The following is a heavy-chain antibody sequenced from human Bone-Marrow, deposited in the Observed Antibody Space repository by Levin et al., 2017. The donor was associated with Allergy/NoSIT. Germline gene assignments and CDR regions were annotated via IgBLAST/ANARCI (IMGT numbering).Heavy chain of an antibody. CDR1: GFTFSTYA. CDR2: ILNTAGNT. D-gene: IGHD3/OR15-3a*01. V-gene: IGHV3-23*01. CDR3: AKVPTVVTIFGLREIDS. Sequence: SGGSLRLSCAASGFTFSTYAMTWVRQAPGKGLEWVSSILNTAGNTYYADSVKGRFTISRDNSKNTLSLDMSGLRADDTAVYYCAKVPTVVTIFGLREIDSWGRGTLVTVSS. J-gene: IGHJ4*02.